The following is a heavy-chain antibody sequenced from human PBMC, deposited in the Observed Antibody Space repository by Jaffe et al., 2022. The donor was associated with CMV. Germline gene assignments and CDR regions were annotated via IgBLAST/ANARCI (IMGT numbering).Heavy chain of an antibody. CDR3: AKDVSLLYFGSSSSFDY. CDR1: GFTFDDYA. CDR2: ISWNSGSI. J-gene: IGHJ4*02. Sequence: EVQLVESGGGLVQPGRSLRLSCAASGFTFDDYAMHWVRQAPGKGLEWVSGISWNSGSIGYADSVKGRFTISRDNAKNSLYLQMNSLRAEDTALYYCAKDVSLLYFGSSSSFDYWGQGTLVTVSS. V-gene: IGHV3-9*01. D-gene: IGHD6-6*01.